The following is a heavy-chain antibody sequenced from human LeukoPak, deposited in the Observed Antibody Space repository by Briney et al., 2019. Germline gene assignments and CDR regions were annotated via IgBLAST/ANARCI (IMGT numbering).Heavy chain of an antibody. V-gene: IGHV3-64D*09. CDR2: INSNGGIT. J-gene: IGHJ4*02. CDR1: GFTFSSYA. D-gene: IGHD6-6*01. CDR3: VKGVAARLDY. Sequence: PGGSLRLSCSASGFTFSSYAMHWVRQAPGKGLEYVSAINSNGGITFYADSMKGRLTISRDDSKNTLYLQMSSLRAEDTAIYYCVKGVAARLDYWGQGTLVTVSS.